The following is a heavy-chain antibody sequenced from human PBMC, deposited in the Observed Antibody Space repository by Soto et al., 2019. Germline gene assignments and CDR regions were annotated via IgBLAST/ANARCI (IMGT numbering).Heavy chain of an antibody. Sequence: GGSLRLSCAASGFTFSSYAMSWVRQAPGKGLEWVSAISGSGGSTYYADSVKGRFTISRDNSKNTLYLQMNSLRAEDRAVYYCAKGLTYDSSGYRYGMDVWGQGTTVTVSS. D-gene: IGHD3-22*01. V-gene: IGHV3-23*01. J-gene: IGHJ6*02. CDR1: GFTFSSYA. CDR3: AKGLTYDSSGYRYGMDV. CDR2: ISGSGGST.